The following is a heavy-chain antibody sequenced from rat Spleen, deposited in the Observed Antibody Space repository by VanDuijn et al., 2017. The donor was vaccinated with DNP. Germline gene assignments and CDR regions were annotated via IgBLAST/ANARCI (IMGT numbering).Heavy chain of an antibody. V-gene: IGHV5-31*01. CDR2: ISLAGAST. CDR3: TSNPHIRTAAPFDY. Sequence: EVQLVESGGGLVQPGRSLKLSCVASGFTFNDHWMTWIRQGPGKGLEWVASISLAGASTYYPDSVKGRFTISRDNAKSTLYLQVNSLRSEDTATYYCTSNPHIRTAAPFDYWGQGAMVTVSS. CDR1: GFTFNDHW. J-gene: IGHJ2*01. D-gene: IGHD3-8*01.